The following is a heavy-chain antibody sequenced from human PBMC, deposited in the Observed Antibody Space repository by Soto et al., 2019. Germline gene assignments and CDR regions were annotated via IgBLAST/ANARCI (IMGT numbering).Heavy chain of an antibody. D-gene: IGHD3-3*01. CDR2: IYYSGGT. V-gene: IGHV4-31*03. CDR1: GGSISSGGYY. J-gene: IGHJ3*02. CDR3: ARGDPITIFGVVIPDAFDI. Sequence: QVQLQESGPGLVKPSQTLSLTCTVSGGSISSGGYYWSWIRQHPGKGLEWIGYIYYSGGTYYNPSLKSRVTISVDTSKDQFSLKLSSVTAADTAVYYCARGDPITIFGVVIPDAFDIWGQGTMVTVSS.